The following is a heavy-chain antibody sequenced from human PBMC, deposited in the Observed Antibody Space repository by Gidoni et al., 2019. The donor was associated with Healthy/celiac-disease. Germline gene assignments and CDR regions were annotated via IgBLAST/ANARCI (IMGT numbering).Heavy chain of an antibody. J-gene: IGHJ4*02. V-gene: IGHV3-66*01. CDR2: IYSGGST. Sequence: EVQLVESGGGLVQPGGSLRLSCAASGFTVSSNYMSWVRQAPGKGLEWVSVIYSGGSTYYADSVKGRFTISRDNSKNTLYLQMNSLRAEDTAVYYCARDALQSMVRGVTPLMDYWGQGTLVTVSS. CDR3: ARDALQSMVRGVTPLMDY. CDR1: GFTVSSNY. D-gene: IGHD3-10*01.